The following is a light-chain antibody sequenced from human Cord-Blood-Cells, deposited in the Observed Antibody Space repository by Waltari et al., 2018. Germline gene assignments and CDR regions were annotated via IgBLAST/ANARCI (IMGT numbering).Light chain of an antibody. J-gene: IGKJ5*01. CDR2: GAS. V-gene: IGKV3-15*01. Sequence: EIVMKQSPATPSVSPGERATVSCRASQSVSSNLAWYQQKPGQAPRLLSYGASTRATGIPARFRGSGSGTEFTLTISSLQSEDFAVYYCQQYNNWPITFGQGTRLEIK. CDR3: QQYNNWPIT. CDR1: QSVSSN.